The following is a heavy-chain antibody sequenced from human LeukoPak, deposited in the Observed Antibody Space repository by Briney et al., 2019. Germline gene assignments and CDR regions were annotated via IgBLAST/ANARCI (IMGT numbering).Heavy chain of an antibody. Sequence: GGSLRLSCAVSGFTFSSYDMHWVRQAPGKGLEWVAVISYDGSSKYYADSVKGRFTISRDNAKKSLFLDMNSLRAEDTAVYYCAGAGHSGNNGYYPFDYWGQGTLITVSS. J-gene: IGHJ4*02. D-gene: IGHD3-22*01. CDR3: AGAGHSGNNGYYPFDY. V-gene: IGHV3-30*03. CDR2: ISYDGSSK. CDR1: GFTFSSYD.